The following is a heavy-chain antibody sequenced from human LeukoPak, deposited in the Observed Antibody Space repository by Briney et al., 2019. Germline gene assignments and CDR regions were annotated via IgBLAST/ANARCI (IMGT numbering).Heavy chain of an antibody. CDR1: GGSISGSSYY. CDR3: ARQGGAVAGRAVDY. J-gene: IGHJ4*02. D-gene: IGHD6-19*01. V-gene: IGHV4-61*05. CDR2: IYYSGST. Sequence: SETLSLTCTVSGGSISGSSYYWSWIRQPPGKGLEWIGYIYYSGSTDYNPSLKSRVTISVDTSKNQFSLKLSSVTAADTAVYYCARQGGAVAGRAVDYWGQGTLVTVSS.